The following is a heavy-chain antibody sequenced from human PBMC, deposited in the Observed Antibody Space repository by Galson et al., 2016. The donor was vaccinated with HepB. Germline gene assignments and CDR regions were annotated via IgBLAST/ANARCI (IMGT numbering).Heavy chain of an antibody. D-gene: IGHD5-12*01. CDR1: GFPFNNAW. CDR3: TTALGGYSGYVHYYGMDV. J-gene: IGHJ6*02. CDR2: IKSTTDGGTT. Sequence: SLRLSCAASGFPFNNAWMSWVRQAPGKGLEWVGRIKSTTDGGTTDYAAPVKGRLTISRDDSKNTLYLQMNSLKTEDTAVYYCTTALGGYSGYVHYYGMDVWGQGTTVTVSS. V-gene: IGHV3-15*01.